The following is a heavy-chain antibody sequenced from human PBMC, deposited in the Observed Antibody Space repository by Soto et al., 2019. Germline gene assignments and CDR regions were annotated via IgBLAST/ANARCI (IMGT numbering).Heavy chain of an antibody. CDR1: GITFSSYA. D-gene: IGHD4-17*01. CDR2: ISGSGGST. J-gene: IGHJ2*01. CDR3: AKGLYGDYFLGWYFDL. V-gene: IGHV3-23*01. Sequence: EVQLLESGGGLVQPGGSLRLSCAASGITFSSYAMSWVRQAPGKGLEWVSAISGSGGSTYYADSVKGRFTISRDNSKNTLYLQMNSLRAEDTAVYYCAKGLYGDYFLGWYFDLWGRGTLVTVSS.